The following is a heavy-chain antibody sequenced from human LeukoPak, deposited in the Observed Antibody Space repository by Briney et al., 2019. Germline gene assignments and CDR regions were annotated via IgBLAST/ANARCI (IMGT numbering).Heavy chain of an antibody. D-gene: IGHD3-10*01. V-gene: IGHV3-23*01. J-gene: IGHJ4*02. CDR1: VFTFSSHA. Sequence: GRSLRLSCAASVFTFSSHAMSSGRHAPGKGLEWVSTILSGGNTYYADSAKGRFTISRDNSKNTLYLQMSSLTAEDTAVYYCHKDVLGVGRYWGQGTLVTVSS. CDR2: ILSGGNT. CDR3: HKDVLGVGRY.